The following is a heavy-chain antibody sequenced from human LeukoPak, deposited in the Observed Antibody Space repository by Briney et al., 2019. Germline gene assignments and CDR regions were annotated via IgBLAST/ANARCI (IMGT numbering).Heavy chain of an antibody. CDR2: INHSGST. CDR3: ARQRGHYYDSSGHYYFDY. D-gene: IGHD3-22*01. J-gene: IGHJ4*02. Sequence: SETLSLTCAVYGGSFSGYYWSWIRQPPGKGLEWIGEINHSGSTNYNPSLKSRVTISVDTSKNQFSLKLSSVTAADTAVYYCARQRGHYYDSSGHYYFDYWGQGTLVTVSS. V-gene: IGHV4-34*01. CDR1: GGSFSGYY.